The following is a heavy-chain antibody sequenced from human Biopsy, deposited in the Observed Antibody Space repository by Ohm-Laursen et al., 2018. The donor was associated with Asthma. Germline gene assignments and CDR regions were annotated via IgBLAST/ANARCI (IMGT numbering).Heavy chain of an antibody. CDR3: ARGQEDRGSDAFES. D-gene: IGHD1-1*01. CDR2: VSSEGHST. Sequence: SLRLSCAASGFVFSQARMHWVRQAPGKGLEWVAAVSSEGHSTSYDDSVKGRFTISRDNSKSRLFLQMDSLRVADSAVYYCARGQEDRGSDAFESWGQGEKVAVSS. J-gene: IGHJ3*02. CDR1: GFVFSQAR. V-gene: IGHV3-30*03.